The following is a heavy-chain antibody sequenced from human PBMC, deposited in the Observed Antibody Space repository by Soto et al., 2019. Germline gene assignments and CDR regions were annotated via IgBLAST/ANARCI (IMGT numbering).Heavy chain of an antibody. CDR2: ISGSGGST. J-gene: IGHJ4*02. CDR1: GFTFSSYA. CDR3: AKELPPTYTNGSGSYFHY. D-gene: IGHD3-10*01. V-gene: IGHV3-23*01. Sequence: EVQLLESGGGLVQPGGSLRLSCAASGFTFSSYAMSWVRQAPGKGLEWVSAISGSGGSTYYADSVKGRFTISRDNSKNTLYLQMNSLRAEDTAVYYCAKELPPTYTNGSGSYFHYWGQGTLVTVSS.